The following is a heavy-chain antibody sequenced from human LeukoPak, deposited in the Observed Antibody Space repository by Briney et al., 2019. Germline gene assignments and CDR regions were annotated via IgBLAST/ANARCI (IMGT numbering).Heavy chain of an antibody. CDR1: GFAFSTYG. CDR3: ARRLYCSGSSCHTGPDAFDV. V-gene: IGHV3-33*01. D-gene: IGHD2-2*02. J-gene: IGHJ3*01. CDR2: IWFDGSNK. Sequence: PGGSLRLSCAASGFAFSTYGMHWVRRAPGKGLGGVAVIWFDGSNKYYADSVKGRFTISRDNSENTLYLQMNSLRAEDTAVYYCARRLYCSGSSCHTGPDAFDVWGQGTVVTVSS.